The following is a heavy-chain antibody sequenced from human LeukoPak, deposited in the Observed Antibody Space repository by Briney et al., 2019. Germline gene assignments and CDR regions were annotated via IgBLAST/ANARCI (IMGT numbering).Heavy chain of an antibody. J-gene: IGHJ2*01. V-gene: IGHV3-20*04. CDR2: ITWNGGST. CDR3: ARAWVYDFWTGYFDL. D-gene: IGHD3/OR15-3a*01. CDR1: GFTFDDLG. Sequence: GGSLRLSCAASGFTFDDLGMSWVRQAPGKGLEWVSGITWNGGSTGYADSVKGRFTISRDNAKNSLYLQMNSLRAEDTALYYCARAWVYDFWTGYFDLWGRGTLVTVSS.